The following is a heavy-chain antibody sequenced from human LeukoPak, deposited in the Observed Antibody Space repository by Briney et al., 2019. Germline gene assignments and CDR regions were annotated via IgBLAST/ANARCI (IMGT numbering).Heavy chain of an antibody. J-gene: IGHJ5*02. D-gene: IGHD6-13*01. CDR3: ARDSLSEEIAAAGTRPWFDP. CDR2: ISDSGGST. V-gene: IGHV3-23*01. Sequence: GGSLRLSCAASGFTFSSYAMSWVRQAPGKGLEWVSVISDSGGSTYYADSVKGRFTISRDNSKNTLYLQMNSLRSEDTAVYYCARDSLSEEIAAAGTRPWFDPWGQGTLVTVSS. CDR1: GFTFSSYA.